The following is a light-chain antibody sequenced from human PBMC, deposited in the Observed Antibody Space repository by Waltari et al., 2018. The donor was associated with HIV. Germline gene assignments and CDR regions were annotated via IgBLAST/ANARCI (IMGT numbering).Light chain of an antibody. CDR1: TSDVGGYKY. CDR3: SSYTSRNTRV. V-gene: IGLV2-14*01. J-gene: IGLJ1*01. CDR2: EVS. Sequence: QSALTQPASVSGSPGQSITISCTGTTSDVGGYKYVSWYQQHPDKAPTLVIDEVSNRPSGISIRFSGSKSGNTASLTISGLQAEDEADYYCSSYTSRNTRVFGTGTKVTVL.